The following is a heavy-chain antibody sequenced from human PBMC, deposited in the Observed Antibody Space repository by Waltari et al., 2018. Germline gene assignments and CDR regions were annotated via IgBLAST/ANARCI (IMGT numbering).Heavy chain of an antibody. CDR2: INHIGSP. V-gene: IGHV4-34*01. CDR1: GGSFSGYY. D-gene: IGHD3-10*01. CDR3: ATASYLWFGELSYYFDY. J-gene: IGHJ4*02. Sequence: QVQLQQWGAGLLKPSETLSLTCAVYGGSFSGYYWSWIRQPPGKGLEVIGEINHIGSPNSYPSLNSRVTISVDTSKNQFSLKLSSVTAADTSVYYCATASYLWFGELSYYFDYWGQGTLVTVSS.